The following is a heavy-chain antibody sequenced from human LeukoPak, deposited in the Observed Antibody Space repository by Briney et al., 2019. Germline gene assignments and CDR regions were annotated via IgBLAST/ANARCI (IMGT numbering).Heavy chain of an antibody. Sequence: GGSLRLSCAAPGFTVSSNYMSWVRQAPGKGLEWVSYISSSGSTIYYADSVKGRFTISRDNAKNSLYLQMNSLRAEDTAVYYCARDSPMGGNYDYYYYYMDVWGKGTTVTISS. CDR3: ARDSPMGGNYDYYYYYMDV. J-gene: IGHJ6*03. D-gene: IGHD4-23*01. CDR1: GFTVSSNY. CDR2: ISSSGSTI. V-gene: IGHV3-11*01.